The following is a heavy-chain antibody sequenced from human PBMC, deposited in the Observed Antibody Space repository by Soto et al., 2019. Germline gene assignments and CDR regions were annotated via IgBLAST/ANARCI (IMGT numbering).Heavy chain of an antibody. V-gene: IGHV1-46*01. D-gene: IGHD3-22*01. Sequence: GXSGEVWCRGSGYAFRSYYMHWVRQAPGQGLEWMGIINPSGGSTSYAQNFQGRVTMTRDTSTSTVYMELSSLRSEDTAVYYCARGHYYDSGGYYHYFDYWGQGTLVTVSS. CDR3: ARGHYYDSGGYYHYFDY. CDR1: GYAFRSYY. J-gene: IGHJ4*02. CDR2: INPSGGST.